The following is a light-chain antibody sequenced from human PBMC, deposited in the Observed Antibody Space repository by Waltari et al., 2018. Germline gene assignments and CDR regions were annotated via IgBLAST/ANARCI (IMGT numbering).Light chain of an antibody. V-gene: IGKV3-20*01. CDR1: QSVSRS. CDR3: QMYVRLPVT. CDR2: DTS. Sequence: IVLTQSPGTLSLSPGERGTLPCRASQSVSRSLAWYQRKPGQAPRLLIYDTSNRATGIPERFSGSGSGIDFSLTISRLEPEDFAVYYCQMYVRLPVTFGQGTKVEIK. J-gene: IGKJ1*01.